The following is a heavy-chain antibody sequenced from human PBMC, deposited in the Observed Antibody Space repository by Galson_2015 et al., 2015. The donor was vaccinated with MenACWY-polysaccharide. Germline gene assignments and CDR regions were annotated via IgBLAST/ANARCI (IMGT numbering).Heavy chain of an antibody. D-gene: IGHD5-18*01. V-gene: IGHV3-9*01. CDR3: AKSGVYSYTV. Sequence: SLRLSCAASGFTFDDYAMHWVRQAPGKGLEWVSGISWNSGSIGYADSVKGRFTISRDNAKNSLYLQMNSLRAEDTALYYCAKSGVYSYTVWGQGTLVTVSS. CDR1: GFTFDDYA. J-gene: IGHJ4*02. CDR2: ISWNSGSI.